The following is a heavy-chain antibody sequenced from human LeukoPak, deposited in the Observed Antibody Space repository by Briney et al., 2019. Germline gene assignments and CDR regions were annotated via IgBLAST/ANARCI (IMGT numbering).Heavy chain of an antibody. CDR2: ISYDGSNK. CDR3: ARGGGLDV. J-gene: IGHJ6*02. Sequence: HPGRSLRLSCAASGFTFSSYAMHWVRQAPGKGLEWVAVISYDGSNKYYADSVKGRFTISRDNAKNSLYLQTSNLRAEDTAVYFCARGGGLDVWGQGATVTVSS. V-gene: IGHV3-30-3*01. D-gene: IGHD3-16*01. CDR1: GFTFSSYA.